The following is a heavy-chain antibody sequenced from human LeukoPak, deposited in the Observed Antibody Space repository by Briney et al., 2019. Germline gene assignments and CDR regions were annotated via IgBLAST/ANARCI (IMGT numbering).Heavy chain of an antibody. V-gene: IGHV4-30-4*08. CDR3: ARGRGYCSSTSCYTRYYFDY. CDR1: GGSISSGDYY. Sequence: SQTLSLTCTLSGGSISSGDYYWSWIRQPPGKGLEWIGYIYYSGSTYYNPSLKSRVTISVDTSKNQFSLKLSSVTAADTAVYYCARGRGYCSSTSCYTRYYFDYWGQGTLVTVFS. J-gene: IGHJ4*02. CDR2: IYYSGST. D-gene: IGHD2-2*02.